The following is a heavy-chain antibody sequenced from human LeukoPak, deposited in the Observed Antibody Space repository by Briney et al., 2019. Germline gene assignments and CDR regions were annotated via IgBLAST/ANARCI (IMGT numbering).Heavy chain of an antibody. V-gene: IGHV4-59*01. J-gene: IGHJ6*03. D-gene: IGHD6-19*01. CDR3: ARVRSAVAGTYNYYDLDV. CDR2: VSYSGTT. CDR1: DGSISSYY. Sequence: SETLSLTCTASDGSISSYYRRWIRLPPGKGLEYIGYVSYSGTTNYNPSPKNRLTITLGTSKNQISLRLSSVTAADTAVYYCARVRSAVAGTYNYYDLDVWGKGTTVTVSS.